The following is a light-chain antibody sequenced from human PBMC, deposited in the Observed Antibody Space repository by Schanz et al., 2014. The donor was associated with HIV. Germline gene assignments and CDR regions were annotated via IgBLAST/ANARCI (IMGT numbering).Light chain of an antibody. Sequence: EIVMTQSPATLSVSPGDRATLSCRASQSVSNNLAWYQQKPGQAPRLLIYHASTRATGIPARFSGSGSGTEFTLTISSLQSEDFAVYYCQQYGSSPLFGQGTKVEIK. V-gene: IGKV3-15*01. CDR1: QSVSNN. J-gene: IGKJ1*01. CDR2: HAS. CDR3: QQYGSSPL.